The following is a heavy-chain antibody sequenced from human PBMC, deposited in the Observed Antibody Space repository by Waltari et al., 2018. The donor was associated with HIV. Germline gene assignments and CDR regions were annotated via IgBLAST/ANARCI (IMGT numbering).Heavy chain of an antibody. CDR2: IYHSGST. J-gene: IGHJ4*02. CDR1: GYSLSSGSY. CDR3: ARVGLSTVVTFSFDY. V-gene: IGHV4-38-2*01. D-gene: IGHD4-17*01. Sequence: QVQLQQSGPGLVTPSETLSLTCAVSGYSLSSGSYWAWIRPPPGKGLEWIGSIYHSGSTYYNPSLKSRVTISVDTSKNQFSLKLSSVTAADTAVYYCARVGLSTVVTFSFDYWGQGTLVTVSS.